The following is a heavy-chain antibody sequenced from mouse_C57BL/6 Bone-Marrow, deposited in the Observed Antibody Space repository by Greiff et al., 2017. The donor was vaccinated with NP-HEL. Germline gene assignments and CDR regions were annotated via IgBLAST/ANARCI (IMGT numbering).Heavy chain of an antibody. Sequence: EVHLVESGGGLVKPGGSLKLSCAASGFTFSSYAMSWVRQTPEKRLEWVATISDGGSYTYYPDNVKGRFTISRDNAKNNLYLQMSHLKSEDTAMYYCARDPSVTADYFDYWGQGTTLTVSS. V-gene: IGHV5-4*01. CDR3: ARDPSVTADYFDY. J-gene: IGHJ2*01. CDR1: GFTFSSYA. CDR2: ISDGGSYT. D-gene: IGHD2-1*01.